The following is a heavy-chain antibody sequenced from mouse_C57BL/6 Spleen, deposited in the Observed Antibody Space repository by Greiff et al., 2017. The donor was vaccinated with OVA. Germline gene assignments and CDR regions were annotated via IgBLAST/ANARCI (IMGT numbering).Heavy chain of an antibody. CDR2: ISDGGSYT. Sequence: EVKLQESGGGLVKPGGSLKLSCAASGFTFSSYAMSWVRQTPEKRLEWVATISDGGSYTYYPDNVKGRFTISRDNAKNNLYLQMSHLKSEDTAMYYCANYYGSSYGAWFAYWGQGTLVTVSA. J-gene: IGHJ3*01. CDR3: ANYYGSSYGAWFAY. D-gene: IGHD1-1*01. CDR1: GFTFSSYA. V-gene: IGHV5-4*03.